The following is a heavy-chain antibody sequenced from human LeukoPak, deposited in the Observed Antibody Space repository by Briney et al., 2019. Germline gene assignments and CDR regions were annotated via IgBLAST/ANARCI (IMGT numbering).Heavy chain of an antibody. D-gene: IGHD3-22*01. CDR1: GYTFTTYD. CDR2: MNPNSGDT. Sequence: ASVKVSCKASGYTFTTYDITWVRQATGQGLEWMGWMNPNSGDTAYAQKFQGRVAMTRDTSITPAYMELSSLRSEDTAVYYCARGLGDYYDTSDYYYAVPAHWGQGTLVTVSS. V-gene: IGHV1-8*01. CDR3: ARGLGDYYDTSDYYYAVPAH. J-gene: IGHJ4*02.